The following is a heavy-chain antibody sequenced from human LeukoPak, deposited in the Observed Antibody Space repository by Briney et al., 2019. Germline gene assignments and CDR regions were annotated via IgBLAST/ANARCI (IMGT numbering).Heavy chain of an antibody. CDR1: GFTFSSYG. CDR3: ARNRGGPTPPGLFDN. Sequence: GGSLRLSCAASGFTFSSYGMHWVRQAPGKGLEWVAVIWYDGSNKYYADSVKGRFTISRDNSKNTLYLQMNSLRAEDTAVYYWARNRGGPTPPGLFDNGGQEPLVTVPS. D-gene: IGHD2-15*01. V-gene: IGHV3-33*01. J-gene: IGHJ4*02. CDR2: IWYDGSNK.